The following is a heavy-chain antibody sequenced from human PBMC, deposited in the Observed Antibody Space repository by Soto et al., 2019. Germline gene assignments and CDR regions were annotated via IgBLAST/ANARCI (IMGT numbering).Heavy chain of an antibody. CDR1: GYTFTSYG. V-gene: IGHV1-18*01. Sequence: QVQLVQSGAEVKKPGASVKVSCKASGYTFTSYGISWVRQAPGQGLEWMGWISAYNGNTNYAQKLQGRVTMTTATSTSTAYMELRSLRSDDTAMYYCARVSQFMVRGVIITGYWGQGTLVTFSS. D-gene: IGHD3-10*01. J-gene: IGHJ4*02. CDR2: ISAYNGNT. CDR3: ARVSQFMVRGVIITGY.